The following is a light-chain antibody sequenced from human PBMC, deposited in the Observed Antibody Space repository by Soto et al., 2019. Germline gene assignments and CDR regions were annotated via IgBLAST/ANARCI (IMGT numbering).Light chain of an antibody. CDR2: EVT. Sequence: QSVLTQPPSASGSPGQSVAISCTGTSSDIGGYNYVSWYQQHSGKAPKLIIYEVTRRPSGVPDRFSGSKSGSTASLTVSGLHAEDEADYYCASYAGNNVLFGGGTQLPVL. CDR1: SSDIGGYNY. J-gene: IGLJ2*01. CDR3: ASYAGNNVL. V-gene: IGLV2-8*01.